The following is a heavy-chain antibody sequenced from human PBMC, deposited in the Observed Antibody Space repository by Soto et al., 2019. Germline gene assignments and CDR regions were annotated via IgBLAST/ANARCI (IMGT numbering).Heavy chain of an antibody. J-gene: IGHJ4*02. CDR2: VNPILSLS. V-gene: IGHV1-69*02. CDR3: ATSYGSGYRALDY. D-gene: IGHD3-10*01. CDR1: GDTFNFYS. Sequence: QVQLVQSGAEVKRPGSSVKVSCKASGDTFNFYSINWVRQAPGLGLEWLGRVNPILSLSNYAQRFQGRVTMTADKSTSTAYMILNSLKSEDTAIYYCATSYGSGYRALDYWGQGALVTVSS.